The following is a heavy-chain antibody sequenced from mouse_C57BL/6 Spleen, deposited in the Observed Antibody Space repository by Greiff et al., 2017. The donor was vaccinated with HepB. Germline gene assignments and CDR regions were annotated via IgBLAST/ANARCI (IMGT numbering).Heavy chain of an antibody. CDR3: ARELRGGYYFDY. Sequence: DVMLVESGGGLVKPGGSLKLSCAASGFTFSSYAMSWVRQTPEKRLEWVATISDGGSYTYYPDNVKGRFTISRDNAKNNLYLQMSHLKSEDTAMYYCARELRGGYYFDYWGQGTTLTVSS. D-gene: IGHD1-1*01. J-gene: IGHJ2*01. V-gene: IGHV5-4*01. CDR2: ISDGGSYT. CDR1: GFTFSSYA.